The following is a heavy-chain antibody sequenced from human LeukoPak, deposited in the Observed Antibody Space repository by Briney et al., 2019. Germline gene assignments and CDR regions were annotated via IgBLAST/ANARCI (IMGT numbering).Heavy chain of an antibody. J-gene: IGHJ6*03. CDR1: GYTFTGYY. CDR3: ARGRIYYYMDV. D-gene: IGHD2/OR15-2a*01. V-gene: IGHV1-46*01. CDR2: INPSGGSI. Sequence: ASVKVSCKASGYTFTGYYMYWVRQAPGQGLEWMGIINPSGGSIRYAQKFQGRVTMTRDTSISTAYMELSRLRSDDTAVYYCARGRIYYYMDVWGKGTTVTMSS.